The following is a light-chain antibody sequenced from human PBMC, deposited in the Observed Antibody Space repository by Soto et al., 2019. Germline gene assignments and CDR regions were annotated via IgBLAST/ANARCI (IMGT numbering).Light chain of an antibody. V-gene: IGLV1-40*01. CDR2: GDN. J-gene: IGLJ3*02. CDR3: MSYIASTTTHWV. CDR1: SSNIGRGYD. Sequence: QSVLTQPPSVSGAPGQRVTISCTGSSSNIGRGYDVHWYQQVPGSAPRLLLSGDNTRPSGVPDRFSGSRSGTSASLAITGLQAEDEADYYCMSYIASTTTHWVLGGGTKLTVL.